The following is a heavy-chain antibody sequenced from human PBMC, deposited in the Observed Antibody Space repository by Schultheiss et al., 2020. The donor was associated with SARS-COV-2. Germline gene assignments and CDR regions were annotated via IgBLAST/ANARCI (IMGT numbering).Heavy chain of an antibody. Sequence: SETLSLTCTVSGGSISSYYWSWIRQPAGKGLEWIGRIYTSGSTNYNPSLKSRVTMSVDTSKNQFSLKLSSVTAADTAVYYCARGDWGLPDNWFDPWGQGTLVTVSS. CDR3: ARGDWGLPDNWFDP. CDR1: GGSISSYY. CDR2: IYTSGST. V-gene: IGHV4-4*07. J-gene: IGHJ5*02. D-gene: IGHD7-27*01.